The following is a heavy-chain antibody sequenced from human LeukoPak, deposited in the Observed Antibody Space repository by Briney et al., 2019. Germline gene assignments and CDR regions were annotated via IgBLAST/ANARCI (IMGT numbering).Heavy chain of an antibody. CDR1: GIAFSNSI. D-gene: IGHD1-26*01. V-gene: IGHV3-30-3*01. J-gene: IGHJ4*02. Sequence: PGGSLRLSCAASGIAFSNSIMHWVRQAPGKGLEWVAVISYDGSNKYYADSVKGRFTISRDNSKNTLYLQMNSLRAEDTAVYYCARGGGWELPPYYFDYWGQGTLVTVSS. CDR3: ARGGGWELPPYYFDY. CDR2: ISYDGSNK.